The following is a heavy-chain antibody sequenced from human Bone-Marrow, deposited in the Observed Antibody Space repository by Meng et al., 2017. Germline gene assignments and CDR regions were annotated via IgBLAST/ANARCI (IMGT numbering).Heavy chain of an antibody. D-gene: IGHD3-10*01. Sequence: QGLLQVCCPGMVNASETLSVAWSSAGGTNISIHGWTWVRQPPGKGLGWIGEIFQTGNTNVHPSLKSRVTISVDKSKNQFSLKLNSVTAADTAVYYCARVDWSGGNPIDSWGQGTLVTVSS. CDR3: ARVDWSGGNPIDS. CDR2: IFQTGNT. CDR1: GGTNISIHG. V-gene: IGHV4-4*02. J-gene: IGHJ4*02.